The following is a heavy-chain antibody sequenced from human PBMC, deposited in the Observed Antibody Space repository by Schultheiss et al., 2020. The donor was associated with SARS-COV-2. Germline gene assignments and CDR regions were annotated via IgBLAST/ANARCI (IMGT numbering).Heavy chain of an antibody. D-gene: IGHD1-26*01. V-gene: IGHV3-48*04. J-gene: IGHJ4*02. CDR1: GFTFSSYS. Sequence: GESLKISCAASGFTFSSYSMNWVRQAPGKGLEWVSYISSSSTVYYADSVKGRFTISRDNAKNALYLQMTSLRAEDTAVYYCARERSGSYFDYWGQGTLVTVSS. CDR3: ARERSGSYFDY. CDR2: ISSSSTV.